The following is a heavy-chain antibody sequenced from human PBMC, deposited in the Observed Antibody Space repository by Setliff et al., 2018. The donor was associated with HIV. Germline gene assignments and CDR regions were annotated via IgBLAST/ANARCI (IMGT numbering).Heavy chain of an antibody. CDR2: IWYDGSNK. Sequence: PGGSLRLSCAASGFTFSSYGMHWVRQAPGKGLEWVAVIWYDGSNKYYADSVKGRFTLARDNSKNTLYLQMSSLRAEDTAVYYCARRAYCSSTTCFDNWGQGTLVTVSS. CDR1: GFTFSSYG. V-gene: IGHV3-33*01. CDR3: ARRAYCSSTTCFDN. J-gene: IGHJ4*02. D-gene: IGHD2-2*01.